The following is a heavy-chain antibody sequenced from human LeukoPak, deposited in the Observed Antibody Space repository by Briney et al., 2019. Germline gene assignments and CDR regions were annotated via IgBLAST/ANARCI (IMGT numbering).Heavy chain of an antibody. D-gene: IGHD4-11*01. J-gene: IGHJ4*02. V-gene: IGHV4-38-2*01. Sequence: SETLSRTCAVSGYSISSGYYWGWIRQPPGKGLEWIGSIDHSGSTYYKPSLKSRVTISVDTSKNQFSLKLSSVTAADTAVYYCASVVTVTTIDGIDYWGQGTLVTVSS. CDR2: IDHSGST. CDR3: ASVVTVTTIDGIDY. CDR1: GYSISSGYY.